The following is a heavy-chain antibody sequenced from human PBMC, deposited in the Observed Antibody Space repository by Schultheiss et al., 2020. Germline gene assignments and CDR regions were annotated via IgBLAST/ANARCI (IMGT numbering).Heavy chain of an antibody. CDR2: TYYRSKWYN. V-gene: IGHV6-1*01. J-gene: IGHJ6*04. Sequence: SQTLSLTCAISGDSVSSNSAAWNWIRQSPSRGLEWLGRTYYRSKWYNDYAVSVKSRITINPDTSKNQFSLQLNSVTPEDTAVYYCARDNPPYPGIAAAGTPEYYYYGMDVWGKGTTVTVSS. CDR3: ARDNPPYPGIAAAGTPEYYYYGMDV. CDR1: GDSVSSNSAA. D-gene: IGHD6-13*01.